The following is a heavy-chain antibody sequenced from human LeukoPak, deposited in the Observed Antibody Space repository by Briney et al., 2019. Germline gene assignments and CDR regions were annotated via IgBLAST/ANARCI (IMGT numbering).Heavy chain of an antibody. CDR1: GGSISSYY. CDR2: IYYSGST. CDR3: ARHPLQYYFDY. J-gene: IGHJ4*02. D-gene: IGHD4-4*01. Sequence: SETLSLTCTVSGGSISSYYWSWIRQPTGKGLEWIGYIYYSGSTNYNPSLKSRVTISVDTSKNQFSLKLSSVTAADTAVYYCARHPLQYYFDYWGQGTLVTVSS. V-gene: IGHV4-59*08.